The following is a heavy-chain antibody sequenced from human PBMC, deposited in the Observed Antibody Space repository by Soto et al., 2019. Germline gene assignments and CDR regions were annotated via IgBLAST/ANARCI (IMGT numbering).Heavy chain of an antibody. Sequence: QVQLVQSGAEVKKPGASVKVSCKASGYTFTSYGISWVRQAPGQGLEWMGWISAYNGNTNYAQKLQGRVTMTTDTSTSTAYMELRSLRSADTAVYYCAREFAVKQQLVLRGAFDIWGQGTMVTVSS. CDR2: ISAYNGNT. CDR3: AREFAVKQQLVLRGAFDI. D-gene: IGHD6-13*01. CDR1: GYTFTSYG. J-gene: IGHJ3*02. V-gene: IGHV1-18*01.